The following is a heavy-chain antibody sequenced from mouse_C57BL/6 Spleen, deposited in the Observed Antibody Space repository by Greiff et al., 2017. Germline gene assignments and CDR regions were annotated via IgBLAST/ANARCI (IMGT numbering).Heavy chain of an antibody. CDR1: GFTFSDYG. V-gene: IGHV5-17*01. CDR3: ARAYYSNKYVMDY. CDR2: ISSGSSTI. J-gene: IGHJ4*01. D-gene: IGHD2-5*01. Sequence: EVKLVESGGGLVKPGGSLKLSCAASGFTFSDYGMHWVRQAPEKGLEWVAYISSGSSTIYYADTVKGRFTISRDNAKNTLFLQMTSLRSEDTAMYYCARAYYSNKYVMDYWGQGTSVTVSS.